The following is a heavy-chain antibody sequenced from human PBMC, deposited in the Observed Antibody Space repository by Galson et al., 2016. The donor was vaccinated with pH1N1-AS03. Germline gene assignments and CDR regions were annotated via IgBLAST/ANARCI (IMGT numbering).Heavy chain of an antibody. J-gene: IGHJ2*01. D-gene: IGHD3-16*02. CDR3: ARDRHYYDYIWGTYRYDWYFDL. V-gene: IGHV3-33*01. Sequence: SLRLSCAASGFTFSSHGMHWVRQTPGKGLEWVAVIWDDGSEKYYADSVKGRFTISRDNSKNTLYLQMNSLRAEDTAVYYCARDRHYYDYIWGTYRYDWYFDLWGQGTLVTVSS. CDR2: IWDDGSEK. CDR1: GFTFSSHG.